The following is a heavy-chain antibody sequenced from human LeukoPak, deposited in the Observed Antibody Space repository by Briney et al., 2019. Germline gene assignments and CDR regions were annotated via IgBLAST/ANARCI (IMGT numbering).Heavy chain of an antibody. Sequence: GGSLRLSCAASGFTFSSYWMHWVRQAPGEGLVWVSRINSDGSSTNYADSVKGRLTISRDNAKNTLYLQMNSLRAEDTAVYYCARSVYDSSGYHRVLEYWGQGTLVTVSS. CDR2: INSDGSST. J-gene: IGHJ4*02. CDR3: ARSVYDSSGYHRVLEY. V-gene: IGHV3-74*01. CDR1: GFTFSSYW. D-gene: IGHD3-22*01.